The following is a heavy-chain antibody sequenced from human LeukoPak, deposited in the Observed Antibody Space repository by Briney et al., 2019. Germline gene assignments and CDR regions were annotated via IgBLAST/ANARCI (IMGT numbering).Heavy chain of an antibody. J-gene: IGHJ4*02. Sequence: RASVKVSCKASGGTFSSYAISWVRQAPGQGLEWMGGIIPIFGTANYAQKFQGRVTITADKSTSTAYMELSSLRSEDTAVYYCARDSVKASHYDSSGSVVYWGQGTLVTVSS. CDR2: IIPIFGTA. V-gene: IGHV1-69*06. D-gene: IGHD3-22*01. CDR1: GGTFSSYA. CDR3: ARDSVKASHYDSSGSVVY.